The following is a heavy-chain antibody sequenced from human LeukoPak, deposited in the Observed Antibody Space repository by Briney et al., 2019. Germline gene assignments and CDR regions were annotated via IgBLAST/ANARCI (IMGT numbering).Heavy chain of an antibody. CDR2: TYYSGST. CDR3: ARSNWNYGPDFDY. J-gene: IGHJ4*02. V-gene: IGHV4-59*01. D-gene: IGHD1-7*01. CDR1: GGSISSYY. Sequence: SETLSLTCTVSGGSISSYYWSWIRQPPGKGLEWIGYTYYSGSTNYNPSLKSRVTISVDTSKNQSSLKLSSVTAADTAVYYCARSNWNYGPDFDYWGQGTLVTVSS.